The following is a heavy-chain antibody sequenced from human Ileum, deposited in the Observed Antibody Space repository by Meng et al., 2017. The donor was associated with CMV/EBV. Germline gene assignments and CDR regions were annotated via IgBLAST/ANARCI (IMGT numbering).Heavy chain of an antibody. V-gene: IGHV1-18*01. Sequence: ASVKVSCKASGYTFTSYGISWVRQAPGQGLEWMGWISAYNGNTNYAQKFQGRVTMTTDTSTSTAYMELRSLRYDDTAVYYWARSRYYYSGMDFWGQGNTVTVSS. CDR1: GYTFTSYG. D-gene: IGHD6-25*01. CDR2: ISAYNGNT. CDR3: ARSRYYYSGMDF. J-gene: IGHJ6*02.